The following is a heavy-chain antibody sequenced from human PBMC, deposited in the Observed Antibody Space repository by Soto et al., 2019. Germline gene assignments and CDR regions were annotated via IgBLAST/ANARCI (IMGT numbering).Heavy chain of an antibody. J-gene: IGHJ6*02. CDR1: GFTFSSYG. CDR2: ISYDGSNK. CDR3: AKVGGPYYYYGMDV. V-gene: IGHV3-30*18. D-gene: IGHD1-26*01. Sequence: QVQLVESGGGVVQPGRSLRLSCAAPGFTFSSYGMHWVRQAPGKGLEWVAVISYDGSNKYYADSVKGRFTISRDNSKNTLYLQMNSLRAEDTAVYYCAKVGGPYYYYGMDVWGQGTTVTVSS.